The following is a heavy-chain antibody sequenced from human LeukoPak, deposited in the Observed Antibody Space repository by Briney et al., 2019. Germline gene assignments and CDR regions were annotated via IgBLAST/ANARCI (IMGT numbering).Heavy chain of an antibody. Sequence: GASVKVSCKASGYTFTSYGISWVRQAPGQGLEWMGWINPNSGGTNYAQKFQGRVTMTRDTSISTAYMELSRLRSDDTAVYYCARAAGDIVVVPAAWDAFDIWGQGTMVTVSS. V-gene: IGHV1-2*02. J-gene: IGHJ3*02. CDR2: INPNSGGT. D-gene: IGHD2-2*01. CDR3: ARAAGDIVVVPAAWDAFDI. CDR1: GYTFTSYG.